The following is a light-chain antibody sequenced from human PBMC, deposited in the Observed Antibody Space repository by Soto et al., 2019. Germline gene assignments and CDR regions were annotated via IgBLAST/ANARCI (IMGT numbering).Light chain of an antibody. CDR2: GAA. Sequence: EIVLTQSPTTLSVSPGERATLSCRASQSVSSYLAWYQQNPGQAPRLFIYGAATRAPGIPAWFSGSGPGTEFTLNISRLQSQDFAVYYCQQYNKWWTFGQGTKV. J-gene: IGKJ1*01. V-gene: IGKV3-15*01. CDR1: QSVSSY. CDR3: QQYNKWWT.